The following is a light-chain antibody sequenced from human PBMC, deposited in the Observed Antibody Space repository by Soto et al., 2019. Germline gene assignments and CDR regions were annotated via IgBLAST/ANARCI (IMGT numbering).Light chain of an antibody. CDR2: KAS. Sequence: DIQMTHSPSTLSASEVDRVTISFLASQSVSIWLAWYQQKPGKAPKLLIYKASTLKSGVPSRFSGSGSGTEFTLTIASLQPDDFATYYCQKYKTYSKKFGQGTKVDIK. J-gene: IGKJ1*01. CDR1: QSVSIW. CDR3: QKYKTYSKK. V-gene: IGKV1-5*03.